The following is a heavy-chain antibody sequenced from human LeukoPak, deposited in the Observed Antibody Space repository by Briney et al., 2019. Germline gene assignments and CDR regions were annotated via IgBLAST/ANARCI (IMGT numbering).Heavy chain of an antibody. CDR3: ARSGYSSGWFNWFDP. CDR1: GFTFSIYS. V-gene: IGHV3-21*01. Sequence: GGSLRLSCAASGFTFSIYSMNWGRQAPGKGLECVSSISSSSSYIYYADSVKGRFTISRDNAKNSLYLQMNSLRAEATAVYYCARSGYSSGWFNWFDPWGQGTLVTVSS. D-gene: IGHD6-19*01. CDR2: ISSSSSYI. J-gene: IGHJ5*02.